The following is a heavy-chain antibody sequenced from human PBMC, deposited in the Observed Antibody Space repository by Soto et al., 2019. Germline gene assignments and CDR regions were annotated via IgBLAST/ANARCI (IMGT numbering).Heavy chain of an antibody. V-gene: IGHV3-30*18. D-gene: IGHD3-10*01. CDR3: PQGDYYDSDSGNYAMDV. Sequence: QVQLVESGGGVVQPGRSLRLSCTASGFTLSNYGMHWVRQTQGKGLEWVALISYDGSDRYYADSVKGRFTISRDNSQNILYLQMDSLRPEDTAVYYCPQGDYYDSDSGNYAMDVWGQGTTVTVSS. CDR2: ISYDGSDR. J-gene: IGHJ6*02. CDR1: GFTLSNYG.